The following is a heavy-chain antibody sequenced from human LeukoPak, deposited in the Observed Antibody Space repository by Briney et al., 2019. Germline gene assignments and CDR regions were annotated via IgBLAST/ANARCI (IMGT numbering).Heavy chain of an antibody. CDR1: GFTFSNAW. V-gene: IGHV3-15*01. D-gene: IGHD1-26*01. CDR3: TTDRGGSGSYYGDY. CDR2: ISSKTAGGTT. Sequence: PGRSLRLSCAASGFTFSNAWMSWVRQAPGKGLEWVGRISSKTAGGTTDYAAPVKGRFTISRDDSKHTLYLQMNSLKTEDTAVYYCTTDRGGSGSYYGDYWGQGTLVTVSS. J-gene: IGHJ4*02.